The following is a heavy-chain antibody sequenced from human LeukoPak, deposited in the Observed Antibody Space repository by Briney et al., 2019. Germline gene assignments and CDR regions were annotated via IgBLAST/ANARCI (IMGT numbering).Heavy chain of an antibody. CDR3: AKDPYTSCPRCGPGDY. V-gene: IGHV3-30*18. Sequence: GRSLRLSCAASGFTFSSYGMHWVRQAPGKGLEWVAVISYDGSNKYYADSVKGRFTISRDNSKSTLYLQMNSLRAEDTAVYYCAKDPYTSCPRCGPGDYWGQGTLVTVSS. D-gene: IGHD2-2*01. J-gene: IGHJ4*02. CDR1: GFTFSSYG. CDR2: ISYDGSNK.